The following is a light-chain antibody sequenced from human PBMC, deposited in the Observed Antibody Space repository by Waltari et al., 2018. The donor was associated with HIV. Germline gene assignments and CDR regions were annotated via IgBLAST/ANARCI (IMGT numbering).Light chain of an antibody. CDR3: QQYNSYLWT. CDR2: KAS. V-gene: IGKV1-5*03. CDR1: RSISKL. Sequence: DIEMTQSPSALSAFVGDRVTITCRASRSISKLLAWYQQKPGKAPKLLIYKASNLEGGVPSRFSGSGSGTDFTLTISSLQPEDFAPYYCQQYNSYLWTFGQGTKVEIK. J-gene: IGKJ1*01.